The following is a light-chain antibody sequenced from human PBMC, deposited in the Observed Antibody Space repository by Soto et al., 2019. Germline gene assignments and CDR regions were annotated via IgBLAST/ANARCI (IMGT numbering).Light chain of an antibody. Sequence: DIQMTQSPSTLSASVGDRVTITCRASQSISSWLAWYQQKPGKAPKLLIYDASSLESGVPSRFSGSGSGTEFTNIISSLRADDLATYYCKQYNLYPWTFPQGTQVQIK. V-gene: IGKV1-5*01. CDR2: DAS. J-gene: IGKJ1*01. CDR3: KQYNLYPWT. CDR1: QSISSW.